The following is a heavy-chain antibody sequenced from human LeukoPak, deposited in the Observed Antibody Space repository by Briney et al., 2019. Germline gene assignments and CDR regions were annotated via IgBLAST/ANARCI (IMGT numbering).Heavy chain of an antibody. CDR1: GFTFSSYS. CDR3: ARGIEGY. Sequence: PGESLRLSCVASGFTFSSYSMNWVRQAPGKGLEWVSYISSSSSTIYYADSVKGRFTISRDNAKHSLYLQMNSLRAEDTAEYYCARGIEGYWGQRTLVTVSS. V-gene: IGHV3-48*01. J-gene: IGHJ4*02. CDR2: ISSSSSTI. D-gene: IGHD2-21*01.